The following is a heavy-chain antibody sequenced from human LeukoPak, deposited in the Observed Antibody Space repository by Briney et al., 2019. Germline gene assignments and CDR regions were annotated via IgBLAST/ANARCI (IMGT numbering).Heavy chain of an antibody. CDR3: AKVAEVATMMGDFDY. J-gene: IGHJ4*02. CDR2: IRYDGSNK. V-gene: IGHV3-30*02. CDR1: KFTFYIHA. Sequence: PGGSLRLSCAASKFTFYIHAFHWVREAPGKGLEWVAFIRYDGSNKYYADSVKGRFTISRDNSKNTLYLQMNSLRAEDTAVYYCAKVAEVATMMGDFDYWGQGTLVTVSS. D-gene: IGHD5-12*01.